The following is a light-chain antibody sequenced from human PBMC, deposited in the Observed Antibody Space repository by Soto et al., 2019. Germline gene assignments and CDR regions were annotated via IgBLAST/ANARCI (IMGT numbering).Light chain of an antibody. CDR3: QQSYSTPPT. CDR1: QSISSY. Sequence: DIQMTQSPSSLSASVGDRVTITCRASQSISSYLKWYQQKPGKAPKLMIYAASSLQSGVPARFSGSGSATYFTLTISSLQPEDFATYYCQQSYSTPPTFGQGTKVEIK. V-gene: IGKV1-39*01. CDR2: AAS. J-gene: IGKJ1*01.